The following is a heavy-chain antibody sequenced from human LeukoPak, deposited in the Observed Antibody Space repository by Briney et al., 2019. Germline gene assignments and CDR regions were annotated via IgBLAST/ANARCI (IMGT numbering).Heavy chain of an antibody. Sequence: ASVKVSCKASGYTFTSYYMHWVRQAPGQGLEWMGIINPSGGSTSYAQKFQGRVTMTRDTSTSTVYMELSSLRSEDTAVYYCARGPGGYDYIGGSRYHYYMDVWGKGTTVTVSS. V-gene: IGHV1-46*01. CDR3: ARGPGGYDYIGGSRYHYYMDV. CDR2: INPSGGST. D-gene: IGHD5-12*01. J-gene: IGHJ6*03. CDR1: GYTFTSYY.